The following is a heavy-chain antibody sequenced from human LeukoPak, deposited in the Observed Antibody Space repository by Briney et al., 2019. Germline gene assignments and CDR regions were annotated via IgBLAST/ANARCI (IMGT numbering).Heavy chain of an antibody. CDR2: ISSGTSYI. Sequence: PGGSLRLSCAASGFTFNTYTMNWVRQAPGKGLEWVSSISSGTSYIYYADSVKGRFTISRDNAKNSLYLQMNSLRAEDTAVYYCARDPTSSWETAFDIWDQGTMVTVSS. CDR3: ARDPTSSWETAFDI. CDR1: GFTFNTYT. D-gene: IGHD1-26*01. V-gene: IGHV3-21*01. J-gene: IGHJ3*02.